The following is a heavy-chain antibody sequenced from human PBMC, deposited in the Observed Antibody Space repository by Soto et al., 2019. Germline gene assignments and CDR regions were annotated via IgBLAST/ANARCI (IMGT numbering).Heavy chain of an antibody. Sequence: EVQLLESGGGLVKPGGSLRLSCVASGFTFGSYAMSWVRQAPGQGLDWVSTISGGDTTQYAESVKGRFTISRDNAKNSLYVQMNSLRAEDTAVYYCARDPQQRLADSYYYGMDVWGQGTTVIVSS. CDR3: ARDPQQRLADSYYYGMDV. CDR2: ISGGDTT. D-gene: IGHD6-25*01. V-gene: IGHV3-23*01. CDR1: GFTFGSYA. J-gene: IGHJ6*02.